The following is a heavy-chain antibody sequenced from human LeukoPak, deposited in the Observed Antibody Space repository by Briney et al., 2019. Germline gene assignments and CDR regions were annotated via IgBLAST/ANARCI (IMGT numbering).Heavy chain of an antibody. D-gene: IGHD2-2*01. J-gene: IGHJ4*02. CDR1: GGSISSGSYY. CDR3: ARGYQLLLFDY. V-gene: IGHV4-61*02. Sequence: SQTLSLTCTVSGGSISSGSYYWSWIRQPAGKGLEWIGRIYTSGSTNYNPSLKSRVTISVDTSKNQFSLKLGSVTAADTAVYYCARGYQLLLFDYWGQGTLVTVSS. CDR2: IYTSGST.